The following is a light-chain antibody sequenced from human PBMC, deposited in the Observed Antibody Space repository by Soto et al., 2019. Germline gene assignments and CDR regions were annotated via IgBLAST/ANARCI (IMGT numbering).Light chain of an antibody. Sequence: EIVMTQSPATLSVSPGERATLSCRASQSVSNNFAWYQRKPGQAPRLLIYGASTRATGIPARFTGSGSGTEFTLTISSLQSEDFAVYYCQQYNNWPLTFGQGTRLEIK. CDR1: QSVSNN. J-gene: IGKJ5*01. CDR3: QQYNNWPLT. CDR2: GAS. V-gene: IGKV3-15*01.